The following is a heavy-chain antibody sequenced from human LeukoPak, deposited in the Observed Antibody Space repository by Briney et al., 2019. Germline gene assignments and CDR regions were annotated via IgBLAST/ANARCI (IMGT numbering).Heavy chain of an antibody. CDR3: ASGSPFDYGDLDY. CDR2: IIPIFGTA. CDR1: GGTFSSYA. Sequence: SVKVSCTASGGTFSSYAISWVRQAPGQGLEWMGGIIPIFGTANYAQKFQGRVTITADESTSTAYMELSSLRSEDTAVYYCASGSPFDYGDLDYWGQGTLVTVSS. D-gene: IGHD4-17*01. V-gene: IGHV1-69*13. J-gene: IGHJ4*02.